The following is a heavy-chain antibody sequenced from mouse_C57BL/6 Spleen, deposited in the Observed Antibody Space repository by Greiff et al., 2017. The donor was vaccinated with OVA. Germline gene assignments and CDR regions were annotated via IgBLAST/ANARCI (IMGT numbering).Heavy chain of an antibody. CDR3: ARWLLRGYYAMDY. CDR1: GYTFTSYW. V-gene: IGHV1-53*01. D-gene: IGHD2-3*01. CDR2: INPSNGGT. J-gene: IGHJ4*01. Sequence: QVQLQQSGTELVKPGASVKLSCKASGYTFTSYWMHWVKQRPGQGLEWIGNINPSNGGTNYNEKFKSKATLTVDKSSSTAYMQLSSLTSEDSAVYYCARWLLRGYYAMDYWGQGTSVTVSS.